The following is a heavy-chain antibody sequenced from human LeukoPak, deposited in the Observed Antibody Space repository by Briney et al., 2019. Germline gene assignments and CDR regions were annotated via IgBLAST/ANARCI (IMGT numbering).Heavy chain of an antibody. Sequence: PSETLSLTCTVSGGSISRSSYYWGWIRQPPGKGLEWIGSIYYSGNTYYNPSLKSRVTISVDTSKNQFSLKLISVTAADTAVYYCDYGDVNAMDVWGKGTTVTVSS. CDR3: DYGDVNAMDV. CDR2: IYYSGNT. J-gene: IGHJ6*03. CDR1: GGSISRSSYY. V-gene: IGHV4-39*01. D-gene: IGHD4-17*01.